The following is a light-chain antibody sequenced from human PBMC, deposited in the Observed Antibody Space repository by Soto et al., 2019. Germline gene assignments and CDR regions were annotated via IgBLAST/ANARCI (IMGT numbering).Light chain of an antibody. CDR1: QSISSK. Sequence: EIVMTQSPATLSVSPGERATLSCRASQSISSKVGWYQQKPGQAPRRLIYGASTRATGVPPRFSGSGSGTEFTLTISSLQSADFAVYYCQQYKIWSSITFGQGTRLEIK. CDR2: GAS. J-gene: IGKJ5*01. CDR3: QQYKIWSSIT. V-gene: IGKV3-15*01.